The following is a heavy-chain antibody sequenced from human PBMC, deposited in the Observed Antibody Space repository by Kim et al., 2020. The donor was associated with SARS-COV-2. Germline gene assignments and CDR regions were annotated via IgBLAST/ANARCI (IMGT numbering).Heavy chain of an antibody. CDR1: GFTFSDHY. D-gene: IGHD1-26*01. CDR3: AKTSTYSGTYYFDY. Sequence: GGSLRLSCAASGFTFSDHYMDWVRQAPGKGLEWVGRVRKRDNSYTTEYAASVRGRFSISRDDSKNSLYLQMDSLETEDTAFYYCAKTSTYSGTYYFDYWGQGALVTVSS. V-gene: IGHV3-72*01. CDR2: VRKRDNSYTT. J-gene: IGHJ4*02.